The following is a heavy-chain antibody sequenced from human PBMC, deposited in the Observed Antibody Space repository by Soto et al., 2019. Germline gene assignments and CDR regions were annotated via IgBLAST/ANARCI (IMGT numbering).Heavy chain of an antibody. V-gene: IGHV3-48*01. J-gene: IGHJ6*03. CDR2: ISSSSSTI. CDR3: ARDWYMDV. Sequence: PGGSLRLSCTASGFTFSSYSMNWVRQAPGKGLEWVSYISSSSSTIYYADSVKGRFTISRDNAKNSLYLQMNSLRAEDTAVYYCARDWYMDVWGKGTTVTVSS. CDR1: GFTFSSYS.